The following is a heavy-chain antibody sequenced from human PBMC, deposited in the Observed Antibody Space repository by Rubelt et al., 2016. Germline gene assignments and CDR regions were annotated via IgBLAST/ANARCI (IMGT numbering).Heavy chain of an antibody. D-gene: IGHD1-26*01. Sequence: VQLVQSGAEVKKPGAAVKVSCMTSGYTFNSYFIHWVRQAPGQGLEWMGRIITVLGIPNYAQRFQGRVTITADKSTTTSYMDLRSLRFEDTAMYVCVRFIVGSNGAFEIWGQGTMVTVSS. CDR2: IITVLGIP. J-gene: IGHJ3*02. CDR1: GYTFNSYF. CDR3: VRFIVGSNGAFEI. V-gene: IGHV1-69*09.